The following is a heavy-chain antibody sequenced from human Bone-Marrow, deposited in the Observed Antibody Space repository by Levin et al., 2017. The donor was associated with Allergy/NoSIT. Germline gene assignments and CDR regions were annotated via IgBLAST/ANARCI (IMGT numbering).Heavy chain of an antibody. CDR1: GFTFNTYI. D-gene: IGHD5-18*01. J-gene: IGHJ3*02. V-gene: IGHV3-30-3*01. CDR2: ISYDGVNK. Sequence: RGESLKISCAASGFTFNTYIFHWVRQAPGKGLEWVAVISYDGVNKNYADSVKGRLTISRDNSENTVYLQMNSLRAEDTAVYYCARDQIQRWANVGTYDIWGQGTMVTVSS. CDR3: ARDQIQRWANVGTYDI.